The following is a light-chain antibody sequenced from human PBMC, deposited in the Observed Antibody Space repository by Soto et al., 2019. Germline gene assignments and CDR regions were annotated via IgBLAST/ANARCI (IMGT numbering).Light chain of an antibody. CDR3: HQYNSWPAT. CDR2: SAS. J-gene: IGKJ3*01. CDR1: QSVSRH. Sequence: EIVLTQSPATLSVSPGESATLSCRASQSVSRHLAWYQQKPGQAPRLLMYSASTRATGVPVRFSGSGSGTEFALSISSLQSEDFAVYYCHQYNSWPATFGPGTKVDI. V-gene: IGKV3-15*01.